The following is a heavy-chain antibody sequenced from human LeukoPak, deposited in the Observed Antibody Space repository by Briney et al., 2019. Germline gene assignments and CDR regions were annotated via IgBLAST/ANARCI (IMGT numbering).Heavy chain of an antibody. J-gene: IGHJ4*02. D-gene: IGHD2-15*01. CDR2: ISTSSSYI. Sequence: GGSLRLSCAASGIAFSRNNMNWVRQAPGKGLEWVSSISTSSSYIYYADSVKGRFTISRDNAKNSLYLQMNSLRAEGTAIYYCVRQFCSGGGCYFDYWGQGTLVTVSS. CDR1: GIAFSRNN. CDR3: VRQFCSGGGCYFDY. V-gene: IGHV3-21*01.